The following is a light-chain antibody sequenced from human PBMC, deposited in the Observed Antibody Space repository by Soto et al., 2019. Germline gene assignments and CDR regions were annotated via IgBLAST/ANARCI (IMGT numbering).Light chain of an antibody. J-gene: IGKJ1*01. Sequence: EIVMTQSPATLSVSLGERATLSCRASQSVSSNLAWYQQKPGQAPRLLIYGASTRATGIPARFSGSGSGTEFTLTISSLQSEDFAVYYCQQYTNWPRTFGHGTKV. CDR1: QSVSSN. CDR2: GAS. CDR3: QQYTNWPRT. V-gene: IGKV3-15*01.